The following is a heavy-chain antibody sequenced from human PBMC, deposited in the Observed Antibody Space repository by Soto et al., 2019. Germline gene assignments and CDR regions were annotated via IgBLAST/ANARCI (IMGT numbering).Heavy chain of an antibody. Sequence: GASVKVSCKASGYTFTGYYMHWVRQAPGQGLEWMGWINPNSGGTNYAQKFQGWVTMTRDTSISTAYMELSRLRSDDTAVYYCARDLEPIRFLEWQNYYYYGMDVWGQGTTVTVSS. J-gene: IGHJ6*02. CDR3: ARDLEPIRFLEWQNYYYYGMDV. V-gene: IGHV1-2*04. CDR2: INPNSGGT. CDR1: GYTFTGYY. D-gene: IGHD3-3*01.